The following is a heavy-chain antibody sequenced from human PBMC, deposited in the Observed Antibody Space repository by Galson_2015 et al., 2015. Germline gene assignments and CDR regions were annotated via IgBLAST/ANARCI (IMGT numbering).Heavy chain of an antibody. Sequence: SVKVSCKASGGTFSSYAISWVRQAPGQGLEWMGGIIPIFGTANYAQKFQGRVTITADESTSTAYMELSSLRSEDTAVYYCARANGVQGVTVYDAFDIWGQGTMVTVSS. CDR2: IIPIFGTA. CDR3: ARANGVQGVTVYDAFDI. CDR1: GGTFSSYA. D-gene: IGHD3-10*01. J-gene: IGHJ3*02. V-gene: IGHV1-69*13.